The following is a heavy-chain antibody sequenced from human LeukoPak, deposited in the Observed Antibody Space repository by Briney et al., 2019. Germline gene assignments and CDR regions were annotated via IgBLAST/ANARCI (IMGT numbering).Heavy chain of an antibody. V-gene: IGHV4-59*12. CDR2: IYYSGST. CDR1: GGSISSYY. CDR3: AREGTMVRGVTHFDY. D-gene: IGHD3-10*01. Sequence: SETLSLTCTVSGGSISSYYWSWIRQPPGKGLEWIGYIYYSGSTYYNPSLKSRVTISVDTSKNQFSLKLSSVTAADTAVYYCAREGTMVRGVTHFDYWGQGTLVTVSS. J-gene: IGHJ4*02.